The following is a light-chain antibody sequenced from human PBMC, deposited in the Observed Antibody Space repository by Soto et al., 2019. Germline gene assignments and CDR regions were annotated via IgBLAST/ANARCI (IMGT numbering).Light chain of an antibody. J-gene: IGLJ1*01. CDR3: SSYTGTSYV. Sequence: QSALTQPPSASGSPGQSVTISCTGTGSDVGDYNYVSWYQQHPGKAPKLIIYEVSERPSGVPDRFSGSKSGNTASLTVSGLQADDEATYYCSSYTGTSYVFGTGTKLTVL. V-gene: IGLV2-8*01. CDR1: GSDVGDYNY. CDR2: EVS.